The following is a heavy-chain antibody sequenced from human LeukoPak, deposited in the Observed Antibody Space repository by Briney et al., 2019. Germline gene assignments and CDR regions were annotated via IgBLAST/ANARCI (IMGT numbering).Heavy chain of an antibody. CDR1: GGSISSSSYY. D-gene: IGHD3-3*01. CDR3: ARSNFWSGPRGAFDI. CDR2: IYYSGST. Sequence: SETLSLTCTVSGGSISSSSYYWSWIRQPPGKGLEWIGYIYYSGSTNYNPSLKSRVTISVDTSKNQFSLKLSSVTAADTAVYYCARSNFWSGPRGAFDIWGQGTMVTVSS. J-gene: IGHJ3*02. V-gene: IGHV4-61*01.